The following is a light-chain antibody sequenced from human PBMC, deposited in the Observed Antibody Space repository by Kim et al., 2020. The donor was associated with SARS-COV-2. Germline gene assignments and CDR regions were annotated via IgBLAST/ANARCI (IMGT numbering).Light chain of an antibody. CDR1: QSLLHSNGYNY. Sequence: DIVMTQSPLSLPVTPGEPASISCRYSQSLLHSNGYNYLDWYLQKPGQSPQLLIYLGSNRASGVPDRFSGSGSGTDFTLKISRVEAEDVGVYYCMQALQTPRYSFGQGTKLEI. V-gene: IGKV2-28*01. CDR2: LGS. J-gene: IGKJ2*03. CDR3: MQALQTPRYS.